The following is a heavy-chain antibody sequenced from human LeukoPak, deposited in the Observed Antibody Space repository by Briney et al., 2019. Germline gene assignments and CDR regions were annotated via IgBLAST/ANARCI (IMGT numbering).Heavy chain of an antibody. CDR1: GYTVTSYG. CDR2: ISAYNGNT. CDR3: ARASSAGYSSSWGGY. D-gene: IGHD6-13*01. J-gene: IGHJ4*02. Sequence: ASVKVSCKASGYTVTSYGVSWVRQAPGQGLEWMRWISAYNGNTNYTHKLQGRVTITTDTSTSTTYMELRSLTSYVTPVYYCARASSAGYSSSWGGYWGQGTLVTVSS. V-gene: IGHV1-18*01.